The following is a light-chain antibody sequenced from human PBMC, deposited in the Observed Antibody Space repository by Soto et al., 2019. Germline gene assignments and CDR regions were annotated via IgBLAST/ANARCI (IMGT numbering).Light chain of an antibody. Sequence: VLAQSPHTLSFSAGEKATLSCSSSQSVRNNSLAWYQQKPGQAPRFLIYDASSRATGIPDRFSGSGSGTDFTLTINRLEPEDFAVYYCQQYGSTPRTFGGGTNVDI. CDR2: DAS. CDR3: QQYGSTPRT. CDR1: QSVRNNS. J-gene: IGKJ4*01. V-gene: IGKV3-20*01.